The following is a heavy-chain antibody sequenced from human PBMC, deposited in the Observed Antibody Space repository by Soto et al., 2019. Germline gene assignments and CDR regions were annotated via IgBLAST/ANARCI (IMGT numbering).Heavy chain of an antibody. D-gene: IGHD6-13*01. Sequence: GGSLRLSCAASGFTFSSYGMHWVRQAPGKGLEWVAVIWYDGSNKYYADSVKGRFTISRDNSKNTLYLQMNSLRAEDTAVYYCARARVGAAGPFDYWGQGTLVTVSS. J-gene: IGHJ4*02. CDR3: ARARVGAAGPFDY. V-gene: IGHV3-33*01. CDR1: GFTFSSYG. CDR2: IWYDGSNK.